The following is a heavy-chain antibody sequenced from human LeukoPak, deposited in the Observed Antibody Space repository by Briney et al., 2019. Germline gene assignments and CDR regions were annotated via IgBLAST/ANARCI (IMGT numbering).Heavy chain of an antibody. CDR2: IYTSGST. J-gene: IGHJ4*02. CDR1: GGSISSSSYY. D-gene: IGHD3-3*01. CDR3: ARAWSGSSAHDYFDY. Sequence: SETLSLTCTVSGGSISSSSYYWSWIRQPAGKGLEWIGRIYTSGSTNYNPSLKSRVTIPVDTSKNQFSLKLSSVTAADTAVYYCARAWSGSSAHDYFDYWGQGTLVTVSS. V-gene: IGHV4-61*02.